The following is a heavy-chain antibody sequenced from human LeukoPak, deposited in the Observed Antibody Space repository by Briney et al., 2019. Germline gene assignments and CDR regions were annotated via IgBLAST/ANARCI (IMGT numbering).Heavy chain of an antibody. CDR2: ISWNSGSI. CDR3: AKDGSGQLGYGMDV. D-gene: IGHD3-10*01. CDR1: GFTFSSYA. Sequence: GGSLRLSCAASGFTFSSYAMSWVRQAPGKGLEWVSGISWNSGSIGYADSVKGRFTISRDNAKNSLYLQMNSLRAEDTALYYCAKDGSGQLGYGMDVWGQGTTVTVSS. J-gene: IGHJ6*02. V-gene: IGHV3-9*01.